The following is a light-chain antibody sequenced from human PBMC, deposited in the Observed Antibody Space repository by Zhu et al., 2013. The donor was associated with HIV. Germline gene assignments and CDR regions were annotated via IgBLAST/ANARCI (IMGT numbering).Light chain of an antibody. V-gene: IGKV3-20*01. CDR3: QQFYDSHSIT. Sequence: EIVLTQSPGTLSLSPGDGAALSCRASQSVRGIYLAWYQQKPGQAPRLLIYATSSRATGIPDRFTVSGSGTDFTLTISRLEPEDFVVYYCQQFYDSHSITFGQGTRLEIK. J-gene: IGKJ5*01. CDR2: ATS. CDR1: QSVRGIY.